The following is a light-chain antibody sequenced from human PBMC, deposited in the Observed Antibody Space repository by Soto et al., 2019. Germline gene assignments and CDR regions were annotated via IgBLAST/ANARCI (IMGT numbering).Light chain of an antibody. Sequence: ESVLTQSPGTLSMSPWERATLSCRASQSVSSSYSAWYQQKPGQAPRLLIYGASSRATGIPDRFSGSGSGTDFTLTISILEPEDFAVYYCQQYGSSPFTFGPGTKVDIK. CDR3: QQYGSSPFT. CDR1: QSVSSSY. V-gene: IGKV3-20*01. J-gene: IGKJ3*01. CDR2: GAS.